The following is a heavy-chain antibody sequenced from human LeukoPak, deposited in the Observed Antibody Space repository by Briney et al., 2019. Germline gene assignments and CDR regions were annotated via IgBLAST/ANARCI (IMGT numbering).Heavy chain of an antibody. CDR1: GFGISTYS. J-gene: IGHJ6*02. V-gene: IGHV3-21*06. Sequence: GGSLRLSCSAAGFGISTYSMNWVRQVPGKGLEWVSSISSSGKYVYYGDSVKGRFTLSRDDAKNELYLQMNSLRAEDTALYYCARDRYDSSVGGMDVWGQGTTVTVSS. CDR2: ISSSGKYV. D-gene: IGHD6-6*01. CDR3: ARDRYDSSVGGMDV.